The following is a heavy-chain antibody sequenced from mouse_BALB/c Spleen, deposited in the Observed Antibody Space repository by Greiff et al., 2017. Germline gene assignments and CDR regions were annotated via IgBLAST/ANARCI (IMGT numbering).Heavy chain of an antibody. D-gene: IGHD2-1*01. V-gene: IGHV5-9-4*01. CDR1: GFTFSSYA. CDR2: ISSGGSYT. CDR3: AREGDGNYPYYFDY. Sequence: GQVVESGGGLVKPGGSLKLSCAASGFTFSSYAMSWVRQSPEKRLEWVAEISSGGSYTYYPDTVTGRFTISRDNAKNTLYLEMSSLRSEDTAMYYCAREGDGNYPYYFDYWGQGTTLTVSS. J-gene: IGHJ2*01.